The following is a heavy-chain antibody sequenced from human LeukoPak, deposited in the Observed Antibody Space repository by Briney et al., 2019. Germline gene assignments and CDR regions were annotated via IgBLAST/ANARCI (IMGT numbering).Heavy chain of an antibody. CDR3: ARVTPMIVVVL. J-gene: IGHJ4*02. D-gene: IGHD3-22*01. V-gene: IGHV4-34*01. CDR2: INHSGST. CDR1: GGSFSGYY. Sequence: SETLSLTCAVYGGSFSGYYWSWIRQPPGKGLEWIGEINHSGSTNYNPSLKSRVTISVDTSKNQFSLKLSSVTAADTAVYYCARVTPMIVVVLWGQGTLVTVSS.